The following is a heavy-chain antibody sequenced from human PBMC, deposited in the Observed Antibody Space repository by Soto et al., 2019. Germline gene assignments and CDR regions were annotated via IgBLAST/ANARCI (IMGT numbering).Heavy chain of an antibody. J-gene: IGHJ3*02. CDR1: GYTLSNYG. CDR3: ATDYAHCYAVACDI. V-gene: IGHV1-3*01. CDR2: INAGNGNT. D-gene: IGHD2-2*01. Sequence: ASVKVSCKASGYTLSNYGIHWVRQAPGHRLEWMGRINAGNGNTKYSQKFQGRVTITRDTSARTVYMNLRSLRSEDTAVYYCATDYAHCYAVACDIWGKGTLVTV.